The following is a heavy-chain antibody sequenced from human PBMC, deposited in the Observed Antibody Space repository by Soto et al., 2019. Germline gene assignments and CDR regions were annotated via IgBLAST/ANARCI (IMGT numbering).Heavy chain of an antibody. D-gene: IGHD6-19*01. CDR1: GFTFSSYA. V-gene: IGHV3-23*01. CDR2: ISGSGGST. J-gene: IGHJ4*02. Sequence: GGSLRLSCAASGFTFSSYAMSWVRQAPGKGLEWVSAISGSGGSTYYADSVKGRFTISRDNSKNTLYLQMNSLRAEDTAVYYCAKDPSSGWYFPDIYYFDYWGQGTLVTVSS. CDR3: AKDPSSGWYFPDIYYFDY.